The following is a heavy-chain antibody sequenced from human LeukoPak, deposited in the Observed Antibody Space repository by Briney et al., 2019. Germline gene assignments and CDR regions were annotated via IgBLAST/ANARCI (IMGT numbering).Heavy chain of an antibody. CDR2: IYYSGST. CDR3: ARGGWDYYGSGSYPNYFDY. J-gene: IGHJ4*02. CDR1: GGSISSYY. D-gene: IGHD3-10*01. V-gene: IGHV4-59*08. Sequence: SETLSLTCTVSGGSISSYYWSWVRQPPGKGLEGIGYIYYSGSTNYNPSLKSRVTISVDTSKNQFSLKLSSVTAADTAVYYCARGGWDYYGSGSYPNYFDYWGQGTLVTVSS.